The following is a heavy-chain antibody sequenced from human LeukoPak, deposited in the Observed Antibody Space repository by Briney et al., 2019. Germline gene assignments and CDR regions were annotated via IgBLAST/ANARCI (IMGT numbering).Heavy chain of an antibody. D-gene: IGHD3-10*01. J-gene: IGHJ4*02. CDR2: IYHSGST. CDR1: GGSISSGGYS. Sequence: SGTLSLTCGVSGGSISSGGYSWSWIRQPPGKGLEWIGYIYHSGSTYYNPSLKSRVTISVDRSKNQFSLKLSSVTAADTAVYYCARGYGSGDYDYWGQGTLVTVSS. CDR3: ARGYGSGDYDY. V-gene: IGHV4-30-2*01.